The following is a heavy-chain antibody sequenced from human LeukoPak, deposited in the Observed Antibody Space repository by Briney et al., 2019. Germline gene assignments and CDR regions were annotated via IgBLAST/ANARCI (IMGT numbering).Heavy chain of an antibody. CDR3: ARGGSYYDFWSGPQAYGYFDY. D-gene: IGHD3-3*01. Sequence: SETLSLTCTVSGGSISRGGYYWSWIRQYPGKGLEWIGYIYYSGSTYYNPSLKSRLIMSVDTSKNQFSLKLSSVTAADTAVYYCARGGSYYDFWSGPQAYGYFDYWGQGTLVTVSS. CDR2: IYYSGST. J-gene: IGHJ4*02. V-gene: IGHV4-31*03. CDR1: GGSISRGGYY.